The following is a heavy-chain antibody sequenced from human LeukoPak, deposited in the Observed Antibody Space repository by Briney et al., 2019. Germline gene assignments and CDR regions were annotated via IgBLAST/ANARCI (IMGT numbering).Heavy chain of an antibody. D-gene: IGHD3-22*01. V-gene: IGHV1-69*13. J-gene: IGHJ4*02. CDR1: GGTFSSYA. CDR2: IIPIFGTA. CDR3: ARDRDSSGYYSFDY. Sequence: GASVKDSCKASGGTFSSYAISWVRQAPGQGLEWMGGIIPIFGTANYAQKFQGRVTITADESTSTAYMELSSLGSEDTAVYYCARDRDSSGYYSFDYWGQGTLVTVSS.